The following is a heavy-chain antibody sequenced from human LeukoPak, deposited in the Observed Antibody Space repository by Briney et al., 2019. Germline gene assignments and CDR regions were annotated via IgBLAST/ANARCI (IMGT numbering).Heavy chain of an antibody. D-gene: IGHD3-22*01. J-gene: IGHJ6*03. Sequence: ASVKVSCKASGGTFSSYAISWVRQAPGQGLEWMGGIIPIFGTANYAQKFQGRVTITADKSTSTAYMELSSLRSEDTAVYYCARADISSGYSRVQYYYYYYMDVWGKGTTVTVSS. CDR1: GGTFSSYA. V-gene: IGHV1-69*06. CDR2: IIPIFGTA. CDR3: ARADISSGYSRVQYYYYYYMDV.